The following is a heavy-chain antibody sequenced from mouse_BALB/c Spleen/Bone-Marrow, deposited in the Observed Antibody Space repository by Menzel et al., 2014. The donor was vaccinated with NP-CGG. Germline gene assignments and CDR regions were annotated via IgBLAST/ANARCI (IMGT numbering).Heavy chain of an antibody. Sequence: QVQLKQSGPGLVQPAQSLSITCTVSGFSLTSYAIHWVRQSPGKGLEWLGVMWIGGSTDYNAAFISRLNITKDNSKSXVFFKMNSLQTNDTAIYYCVRNELRLRGAMDYWGQGTSVTVSA. J-gene: IGHJ4*01. D-gene: IGHD2-4*01. CDR2: MWIGGST. CDR1: GFSLTSYA. V-gene: IGHV2-2*02. CDR3: VRNELRLRGAMDY.